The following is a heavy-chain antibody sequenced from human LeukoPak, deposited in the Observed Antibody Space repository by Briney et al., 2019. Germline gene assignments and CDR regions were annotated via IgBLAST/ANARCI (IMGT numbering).Heavy chain of an antibody. J-gene: IGHJ1*01. Sequence: SETLSLTCTASGGSISSSSYYWGWIRQPPGKGLEWIGSIYYSGSTYYNPSLKSRVTISVDTSKNQFSLKLSSVTAADTAVYYCARVVRGNFQHWGQGTLVTVSS. CDR2: IYYSGST. V-gene: IGHV4-39*07. CDR3: ARVVRGNFQH. CDR1: GGSISSSSYY.